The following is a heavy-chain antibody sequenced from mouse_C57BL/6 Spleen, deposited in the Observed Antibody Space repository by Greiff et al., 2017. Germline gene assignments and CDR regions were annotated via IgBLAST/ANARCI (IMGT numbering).Heavy chain of an antibody. J-gene: IGHJ4*01. Sequence: EVKLVESGGGLVKPGGSLKLSCAASGFTFSDYGMHWVRQAPEKGLEWVAYISSGSSTIYYADTVKGRFTISRDNAKNTLFLQMTSLRSEDTAMYNCARRLCYAMDYWGQGTSVTVSA. V-gene: IGHV5-17*01. CDR3: ARRLCYAMDY. CDR1: GFTFSDYG. CDR2: ISSGSSTI.